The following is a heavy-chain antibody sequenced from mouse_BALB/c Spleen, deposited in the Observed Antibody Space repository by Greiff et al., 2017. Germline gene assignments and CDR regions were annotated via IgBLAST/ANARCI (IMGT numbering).Heavy chain of an antibody. J-gene: IGHJ2*01. V-gene: IGHV5-9*03. CDR2: ISSGGGNT. Sequence: DVHLVESGGGLVKPGGSLKLSCAASGFTFSSYTMSWVRQTPEKRLEWVATISSGGGNTYYPDSVKGRFTISRDNAKNNLYLQMSSLRSEDTALYYCARPTTWDYFDYWGQGTTLTVSS. D-gene: IGHD2-10*01. CDR3: ARPTTWDYFDY. CDR1: GFTFSSYT.